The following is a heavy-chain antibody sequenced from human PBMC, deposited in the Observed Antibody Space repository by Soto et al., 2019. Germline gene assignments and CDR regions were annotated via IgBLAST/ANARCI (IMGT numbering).Heavy chain of an antibody. CDR3: ARDPPENTDYGLDV. V-gene: IGHV3-66*01. Sequence: GGSLRLSCAASGFTVSSSYMTWVRQAPGKGLEWVSFIYTDRSTYYADSVKGRFTISRDDSKNTVDLQMNSLRAEDTAVYYCARDPPENTDYGLDVWGQGTTVTVSS. J-gene: IGHJ6*02. D-gene: IGHD4-17*01. CDR1: GFTVSSSY. CDR2: IYTDRST.